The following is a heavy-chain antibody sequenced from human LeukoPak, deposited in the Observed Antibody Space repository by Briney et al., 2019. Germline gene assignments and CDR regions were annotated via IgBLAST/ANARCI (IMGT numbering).Heavy chain of an antibody. CDR3: AKAPVTTCRGAFCYPFDC. J-gene: IGHJ4*02. CDR2: ISDTGNT. D-gene: IGHD2-15*01. V-gene: IGHV3-23*01. CDR1: GFTLSSYA. Sequence: PGGSLRLSCAASGFTLSSYAMSWVRQAPGKGLEWVSAISDTGNTYHADSVTGRFTISRDSSKNTLFLQMNRLRPEDAAVYYCAKAPVTTCRGAFCYPFDCWGLGTLVTVSS.